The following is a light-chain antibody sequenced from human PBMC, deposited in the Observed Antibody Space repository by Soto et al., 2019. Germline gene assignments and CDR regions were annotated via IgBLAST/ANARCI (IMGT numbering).Light chain of an antibody. CDR2: DTS. J-gene: IGKJ5*01. CDR1: QSVGSF. V-gene: IGKV3-11*01. Sequence: EIVLTQSRATLSLYPGERATLSCRASQSVGSFLAWYQQKPGQAPRLLIYDTSIRATGIPARFSGSGSGTDFTLTIRSLESEDFAVYDGQQRGTWPPITFGQGTRLEIK. CDR3: QQRGTWPPIT.